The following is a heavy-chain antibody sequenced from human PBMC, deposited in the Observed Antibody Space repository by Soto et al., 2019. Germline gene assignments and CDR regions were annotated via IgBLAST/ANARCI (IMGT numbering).Heavy chain of an antibody. CDR2: ISAYNGNT. CDR3: ARWEYCSSTSCYAPKSVVDYYYGMDV. CDR1: GYTFTSYG. D-gene: IGHD2-2*01. V-gene: IGHV1-18*01. J-gene: IGHJ6*02. Sequence: ASVKVSCKASGYTFTSYGISWVRQAPGQGLEWMGWISAYNGNTNYAQKLQGRVTMTTDTSTSTAYMELRSLRSDDTAVYYCARWEYCSSTSCYAPKSVVDYYYGMDVWGQGTKVTVSS.